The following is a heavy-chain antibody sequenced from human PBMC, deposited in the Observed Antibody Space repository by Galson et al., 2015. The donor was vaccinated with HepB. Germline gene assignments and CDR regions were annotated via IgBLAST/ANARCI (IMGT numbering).Heavy chain of an antibody. CDR1: AFTFTNYW. CDR2: IKQDGSAK. D-gene: IGHD3-9*01. J-gene: IGHJ5*02. Sequence: SLRLSCAASAFTFTNYWMTWVRQAPGKGLEWVANIKQDGSAKYYVDSVKGRFTISRDNAKNSLYLEMNSLRAEDTAVYYCARLDRNYFDPWGQGTLVTVSS. V-gene: IGHV3-7*03. CDR3: ARLDRNYFDP.